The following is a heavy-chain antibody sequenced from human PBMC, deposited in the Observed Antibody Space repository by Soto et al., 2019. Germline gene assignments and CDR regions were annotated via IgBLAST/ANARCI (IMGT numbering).Heavy chain of an antibody. D-gene: IGHD3-9*01. V-gene: IGHV3-30*18. CDR3: AKPLSGSYPQTFDY. J-gene: IGHJ4*02. CDR1: GFTFSSYG. Sequence: GGSLRLSCAASGFTFSSYGMHWVRQAPGKGLEWVAVISYDGSNKYYADSVKGRFTISRVNSKNTLYLQMNSLRAEDTAVYYCAKPLSGSYPQTFDYWGQGTLVTVSS. CDR2: ISYDGSNK.